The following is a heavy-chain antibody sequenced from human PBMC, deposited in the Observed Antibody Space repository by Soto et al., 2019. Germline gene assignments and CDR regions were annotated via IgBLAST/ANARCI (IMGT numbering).Heavy chain of an antibody. J-gene: IGHJ4*02. CDR3: VQGASTAHQPLDS. D-gene: IGHD1-26*01. V-gene: IGHV3-30*03. Sequence: QVQLVESGGGVVQPGRSLRLSCAASGFIFRNFGMHWVLRAPGKGLEWVATISGDGNDKYYPDSMKGRFTISRDNFNNTLYLQLNSLRPEDTAVYHCVQGASTAHQPLDSWGQGVLVTVSS. CDR1: GFIFRNFG. CDR2: ISGDGNDK.